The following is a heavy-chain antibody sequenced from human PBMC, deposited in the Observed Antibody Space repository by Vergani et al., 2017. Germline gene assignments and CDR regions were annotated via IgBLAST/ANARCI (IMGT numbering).Heavy chain of an antibody. D-gene: IGHD3-22*01. CDR2: IYYSGST. CDR1: GGSISSYY. J-gene: IGHJ3*02. V-gene: IGHV4-30-4*01. Sequence: QVQLQESGPGLVKPSETLSLTCTVSGGSISSYYWSWIRQPPGKGLEWIGYIYYSGSTYYNPSLKSRVTISVDTSKNQFSLKLSSVTAADTAVYYCARGGYYDSSGYYPDAFDIWGQGTMVTVSS. CDR3: ARGGYYDSSGYYPDAFDI.